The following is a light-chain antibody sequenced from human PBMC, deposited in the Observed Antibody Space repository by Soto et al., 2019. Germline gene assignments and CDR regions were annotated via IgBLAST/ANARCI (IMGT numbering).Light chain of an antibody. CDR3: QQYHRWPVT. CDR1: QSVTSN. CDR2: GAS. V-gene: IGKV3-15*01. Sequence: DIVMTQSPATLSVSPGGRVTLSCRASQSVTSNLAWYQHKPGQAPRLLISGASTGAIGIPARFSGSGSGTECTLTINSLQSEDVAMYYCQQYHRWPVTLGGGTKVDIK. J-gene: IGKJ4*01.